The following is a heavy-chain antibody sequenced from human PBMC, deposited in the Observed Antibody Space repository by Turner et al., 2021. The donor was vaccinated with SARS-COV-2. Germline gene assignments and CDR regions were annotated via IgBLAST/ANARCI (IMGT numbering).Heavy chain of an antibody. J-gene: IGHJ4*02. CDR3: ARHSPELRGDYFDY. Sequence: QLQLQESGPGLVKPSETLSLTCTVSGGSISSSSYYWGWIRQPPGKGLEWIGYIYYSGGTYYNPSLKSRVTISVDTSKNQFSLKLSSVTAADTAVYYCARHSPELRGDYFDYWGQGTLVTVSS. D-gene: IGHD1-26*01. CDR2: IYYSGGT. CDR1: GGSISSSSYY. V-gene: IGHV4-39*01.